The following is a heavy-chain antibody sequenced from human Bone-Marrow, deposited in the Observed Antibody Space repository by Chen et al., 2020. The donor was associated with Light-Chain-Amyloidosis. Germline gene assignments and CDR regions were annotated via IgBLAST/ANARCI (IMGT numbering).Heavy chain of an antibody. Sequence: QLVESGGGVVQPGRSLRLSCAASGFTFSSYTFHRVRQAPGKGLEWVATISFDGSKKYFVDSVKGRFTISRDNSKNTVYLQMTSLREEDTAVFFCARDTPTVTPEGEYYYNGMDVWGQGTTFTVSS. V-gene: IGHV3-30*04. CDR1: GFTFSSYT. CDR3: ARDTPTVTPEGEYYYNGMDV. CDR2: ISFDGSKK. D-gene: IGHD4-17*01. J-gene: IGHJ6*02.